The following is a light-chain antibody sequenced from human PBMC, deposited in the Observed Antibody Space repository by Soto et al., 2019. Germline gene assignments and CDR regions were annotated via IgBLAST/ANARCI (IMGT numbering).Light chain of an antibody. V-gene: IGLV2-14*01. Sequence: QSALTQPASVSGSPGQSITISCTGTSSDVGGYNYVSWYQQYPGKAPKLMIYEVSNRPSGVSNRFSGSKSGNTASLTISGLQAEDEADYYCSSYTSSSLGVFGTGTKVTVL. J-gene: IGLJ1*01. CDR2: EVS. CDR1: SSDVGGYNY. CDR3: SSYTSSSLGV.